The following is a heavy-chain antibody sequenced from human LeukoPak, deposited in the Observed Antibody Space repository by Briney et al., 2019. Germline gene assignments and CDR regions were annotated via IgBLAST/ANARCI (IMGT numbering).Heavy chain of an antibody. CDR2: ITGDGGGT. V-gene: IGHV3-23*01. J-gene: IGHJ4*02. Sequence: SGGSLRLSCAASGFTFSSYAMSWLRQAPEKGLEWVSAITGDGGGTNHADFVKGRFFISRDNSKNTLYMQMNSLRAEDTAVYYCVKETSSGNFVTIDCWGQGALVTVSS. D-gene: IGHD1-26*01. CDR1: GFTFSSYA. CDR3: VKETSSGNFVTIDC.